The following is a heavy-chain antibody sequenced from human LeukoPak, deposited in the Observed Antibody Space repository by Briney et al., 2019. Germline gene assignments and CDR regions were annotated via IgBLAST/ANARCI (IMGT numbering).Heavy chain of an antibody. Sequence: GGSLRLSCAASGFTVSSNYMSWVRQAPGKGLEWVSVIYSGGSTYYADSVKGRFTISRDNSKNTLYLQMNSLRAEDTAVYYCAKDRGNIYDYYYYGMDVWGQGTTVTVSS. CDR1: GFTVSSNY. CDR3: AKDRGNIYDYYYYGMDV. V-gene: IGHV3-53*01. J-gene: IGHJ6*02. D-gene: IGHD4-23*01. CDR2: IYSGGST.